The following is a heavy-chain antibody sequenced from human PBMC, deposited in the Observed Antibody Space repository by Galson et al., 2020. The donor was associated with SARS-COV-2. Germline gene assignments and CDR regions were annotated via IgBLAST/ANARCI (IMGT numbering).Heavy chain of an antibody. Sequence: ASVKVSCKASGFTFTDYYMNWVRQAPGQGLEWVGWINPYSGDTDQAQNFQGRVTMTSDTTINTAYMELSSLRSDDTAIYYCASGDYGVSWGQGTLIIVSS. V-gene: IGHV1-2*02. CDR1: GFTFTDYY. CDR2: INPYSGDT. J-gene: IGHJ1*01. D-gene: IGHD4-17*01. CDR3: ASGDYGVS.